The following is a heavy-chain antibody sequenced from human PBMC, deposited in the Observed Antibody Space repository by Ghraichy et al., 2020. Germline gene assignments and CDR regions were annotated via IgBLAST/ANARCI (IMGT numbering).Heavy chain of an antibody. CDR1: GGFIGHFY. D-gene: IGHD3-10*01. V-gene: IGHV4-59*01. Sequence: GSLRLSCTVSGGFIGHFYWAWIRQPPEKGLEWIGNVSFSGRTTYNPSLKSRVAISVDTSKNQFSLKLNSVTAADTAVYYCARTYGSGKNWLDPWGQGTLVTVSS. CDR2: VSFSGRT. J-gene: IGHJ5*02. CDR3: ARTYGSGKNWLDP.